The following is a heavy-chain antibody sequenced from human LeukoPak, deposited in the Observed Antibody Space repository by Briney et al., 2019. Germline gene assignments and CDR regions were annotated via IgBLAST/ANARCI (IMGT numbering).Heavy chain of an antibody. CDR1: GFSFTNAW. D-gene: IGHD6-19*01. Sequence: GQSRRLSCAASGFSFTNAWMNWVRQAPGQGLDWVSYVSSSSTTKYYGDSVKGRSTISRDNAKNSLLVRMNGMRDEDTAVYYCARDLMGGEVAGAIDYWGQGTLVTVSS. V-gene: IGHV3-48*02. J-gene: IGHJ4*02. CDR2: VSSSSTTK. CDR3: ARDLMGGEVAGAIDY.